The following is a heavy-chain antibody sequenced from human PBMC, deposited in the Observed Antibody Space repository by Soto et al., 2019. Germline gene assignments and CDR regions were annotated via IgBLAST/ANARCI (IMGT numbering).Heavy chain of an antibody. J-gene: IGHJ2*01. CDR1: GFTFINYA. V-gene: IGHV3-23*01. CDR3: VRKILGSTSRPNYWYFDI. CDR2: ISGVGDAT. D-gene: IGHD2-2*01. Sequence: EVQLLESGGGLVQPGGSLRLSCVGPGFTFINYAMNWVRQAPGKGLEWVSSISGVGDATFFADSVRGRFTISRDNSENTVTLQMNSLGVDDTAVYYCVRKILGSTSRPNYWYFDIWGRGTLVTVSS.